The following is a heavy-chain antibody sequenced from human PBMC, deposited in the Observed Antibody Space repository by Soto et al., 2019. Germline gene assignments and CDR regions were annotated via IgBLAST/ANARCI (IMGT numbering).Heavy chain of an antibody. J-gene: IGHJ6*02. Sequence: PGGSLRLSCAASGFTFSSYAMSWVRQAPGKGLEWVSAISGSGGSTYYTDSVKGRFTISRDNSKNTLYLQMNSLRAEDTAVYYCAKSYDTLPSYGMDVWGQGTTVTVSS. D-gene: IGHD3-9*01. CDR2: ISGSGGST. CDR1: GFTFSSYA. V-gene: IGHV3-23*01. CDR3: AKSYDTLPSYGMDV.